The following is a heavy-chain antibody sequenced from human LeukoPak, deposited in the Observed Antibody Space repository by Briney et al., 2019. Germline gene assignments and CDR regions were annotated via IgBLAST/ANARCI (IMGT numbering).Heavy chain of an antibody. J-gene: IGHJ6*03. CDR1: GGSISSRSYC. CDR3: AKVVIAAAGTNYYYYMDV. V-gene: IGHV4-61*10. CDR2: VHISGST. Sequence: SETLSLTCTVSGGSISSRSYCWSWFRQPDGKGLEWIGHVHISGSTNYNSSLKSRVTISVDTSKNQFSLKLSSVTAADTAVYYCAKVVIAAAGTNYYYYMDVWGKGTTVTVSS. D-gene: IGHD6-13*01.